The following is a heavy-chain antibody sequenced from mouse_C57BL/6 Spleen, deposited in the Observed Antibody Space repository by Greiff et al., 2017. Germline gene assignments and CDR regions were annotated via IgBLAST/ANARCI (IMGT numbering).Heavy chain of an antibody. V-gene: IGHV5-17*01. CDR2: ISSGSSTI. Sequence: EVMLMESGGGLVKPGGSLKLSCAASGFTFSDYGMHWVRQAPEKGLEWVAYISSGSSTIYYADTVKGRFTISRDNAKNTLFLQMTSLRSEDTAMYYCARGPYYGSSYGAMDYWGQGTSVTVSS. CDR1: GFTFSDYG. J-gene: IGHJ4*01. D-gene: IGHD1-1*01. CDR3: ARGPYYGSSYGAMDY.